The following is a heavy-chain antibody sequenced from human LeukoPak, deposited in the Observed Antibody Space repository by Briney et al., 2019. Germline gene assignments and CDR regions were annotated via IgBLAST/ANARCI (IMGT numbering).Heavy chain of an antibody. Sequence: GGSQRLSCAASGFTFSSYAMHWVRQAPGKGLEWVAVISYDGSNKYYADSVKGRFTISRDNSKNTLYLQMNSLRAEDTAVYYCARDRGLRFLEWLFDYWGQGTLVTVSS. CDR2: ISYDGSNK. CDR3: ARDRGLRFLEWLFDY. D-gene: IGHD3-3*01. CDR1: GFTFSSYA. J-gene: IGHJ4*02. V-gene: IGHV3-30-3*01.